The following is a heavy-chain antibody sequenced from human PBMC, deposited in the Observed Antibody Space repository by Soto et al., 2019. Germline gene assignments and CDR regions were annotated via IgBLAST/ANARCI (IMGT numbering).Heavy chain of an antibody. D-gene: IGHD5-12*01. CDR3: ARIFLPGYPDY. J-gene: IGHJ4*02. CDR2: ISPNNGKT. CDR1: GYTFNTYA. V-gene: IGHV1-18*01. Sequence: QIQLLQSGGAVEKPGASVKVSCKASGYTFNTYAITWVRQAPGQGLEWMGWISPNNGKTRYTQRLQDRLTMTTDTSTNPAYVELRSLRSDDTAMYFCARIFLPGYPDYWGQGTLVTVSS.